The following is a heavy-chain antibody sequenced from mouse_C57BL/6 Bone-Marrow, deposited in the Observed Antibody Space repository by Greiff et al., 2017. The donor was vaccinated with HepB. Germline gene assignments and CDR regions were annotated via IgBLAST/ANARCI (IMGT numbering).Heavy chain of an antibody. CDR1: GYTFTNYW. D-gene: IGHD3-2*02. CDR3: ARGLRPHFDY. J-gene: IGHJ2*01. Sequence: QVQLKQSGAELVRPGTSVKMSCKASGYTFTNYWIGWAKQRPGHGLEWIGDIYPGGGYTNYNEKFKGKATLTADKSSSTAYMQFSSLTSEDSAIYYCARGLRPHFDYWGQGTTLTVSS. CDR2: IYPGGGYT. V-gene: IGHV1-63*01.